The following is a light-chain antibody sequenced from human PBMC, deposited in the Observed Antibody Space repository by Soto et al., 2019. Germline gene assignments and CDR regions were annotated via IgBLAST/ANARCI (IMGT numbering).Light chain of an antibody. CDR2: QDG. V-gene: IGLV3-1*01. Sequence: SYELTQPPSVSVSPGQTASITCSGDKLGDKYASWYQQKSGQSPVLVIYQDGKRPSGIPERFSGSNSGNTATLTISGTQALDEADYYCQAWDSSTAPVFGGGTKLTVL. CDR1: KLGDKY. CDR3: QAWDSSTAPV. J-gene: IGLJ2*01.